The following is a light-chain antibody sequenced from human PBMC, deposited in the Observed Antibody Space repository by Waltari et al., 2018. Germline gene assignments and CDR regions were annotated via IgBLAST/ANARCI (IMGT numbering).Light chain of an antibody. CDR2: GNN. Sequence: QSVLTQPPSVSGAPGQRVTISCTGSGSNIGAGYDVHWYQQLPGTAPKLLIYGNNTRPSGVPDRFSGSKSDTSASLAIGGLQAEDEADYYCQSFDIRLSGGVVFGGGTKVTVL. J-gene: IGLJ3*02. CDR3: QSFDIRLSGGVV. CDR1: GSNIGAGYD. V-gene: IGLV1-40*01.